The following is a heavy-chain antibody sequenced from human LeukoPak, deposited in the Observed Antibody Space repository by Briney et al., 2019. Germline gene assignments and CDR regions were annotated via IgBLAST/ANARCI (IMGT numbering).Heavy chain of an antibody. V-gene: IGHV1-69*05. CDR2: IIPIFGTA. D-gene: IGHD3-10*01. Sequence: ASVKVSCKASGGTFSSYAISWVRQAPGQGLEWMGGIIPIFGTANYAQKFQGRVTITRDTSASTAYMELSSLRSEDTAVYYCARDRVVLLWFGELRGGDWFDPWGQGTLVTVSS. CDR3: ARDRVVLLWFGELRGGDWFDP. CDR1: GGTFSSYA. J-gene: IGHJ5*02.